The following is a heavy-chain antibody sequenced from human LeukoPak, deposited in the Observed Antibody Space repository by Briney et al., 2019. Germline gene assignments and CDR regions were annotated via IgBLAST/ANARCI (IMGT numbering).Heavy chain of an antibody. D-gene: IGHD6-19*01. J-gene: IGHJ5*02. CDR1: GYTFTSYG. V-gene: IGHV1-18*01. CDR2: ISAYNGNT. Sequence: GASVKVSCKASGYTFTSYGISWVRQAPGQGLEWMGWISAYNGNTNYAQKFQGRVTMTRDTSISTAYMELSRLRSDDTAVYYCARVRTPYSSDNWFDPWGQGTLVTVSS. CDR3: ARVRTPYSSDNWFDP.